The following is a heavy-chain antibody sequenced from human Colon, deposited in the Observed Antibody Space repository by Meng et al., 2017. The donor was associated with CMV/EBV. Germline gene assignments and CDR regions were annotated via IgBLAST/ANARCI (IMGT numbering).Heavy chain of an antibody. CDR2: IRYYGSGT. Sequence: GWSPRLSCVDSGLIFDGHWMHWVRQGPGKGLVWVSRIRYYGSGTSYADSVKGRFTVSRDNAKNTLYLQMNGLRAEDTAVYYCAAGRGGSYPDQWGQGTLVTVSS. D-gene: IGHD1-26*01. CDR3: AAGRGGSYPDQ. J-gene: IGHJ5*02. V-gene: IGHV3-74*01. CDR1: GLIFDGHW.